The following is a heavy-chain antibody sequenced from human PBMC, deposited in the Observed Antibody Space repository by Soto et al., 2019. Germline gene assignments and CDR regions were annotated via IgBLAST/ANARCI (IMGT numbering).Heavy chain of an antibody. J-gene: IGHJ5*02. CDR1: GYTFTSYY. Sequence: QVQLVQSGAEVKKPGASVKVSCKASGYTFTSYYMHWVRQAPGQGLEWMGIINPSGGSTTYAQKFQGRVTMTRDTSTSTVYMELSSLRSEDTAVYYCAKDSTRLLWFGELSWFDPWGQGTLVTVSS. D-gene: IGHD3-10*01. CDR2: INPSGGST. V-gene: IGHV1-46*01. CDR3: AKDSTRLLWFGELSWFDP.